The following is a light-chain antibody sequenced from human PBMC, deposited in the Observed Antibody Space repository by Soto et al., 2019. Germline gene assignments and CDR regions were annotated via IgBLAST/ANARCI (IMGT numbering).Light chain of an antibody. CDR1: SSDVGNYNL. CDR2: EGS. CDR3: CSYAGGSTVV. J-gene: IGLJ2*01. Sequence: QSALNQPASVSGSPGQSITISCIGASSDVGNYNLVSWYQQHPGKAPKLIIYEGSKLPSGISYRFSASKSGNTASLTISGLQAEDEADYYCCSYAGGSTVVFGGGTKLTVL. V-gene: IGLV2-23*01.